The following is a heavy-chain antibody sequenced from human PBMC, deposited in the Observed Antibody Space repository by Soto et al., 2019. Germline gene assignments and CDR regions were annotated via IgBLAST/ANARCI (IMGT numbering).Heavy chain of an antibody. CDR3: ARGWYDFWSGYGYYYLDG. V-gene: IGHV3-66*01. D-gene: IGHD3-3*01. CDR2: IYDGGTT. Sequence: GGSLRLSCAASGFTFSSYYMSWVRQAPGKGLEWVSTIYDGGTTIYADSVKARFTISRDNSKNTLYLQMNGLRAEDTAVYYCARGWYDFWSGYGYYYLDGWGKGTTVTVSS. CDR1: GFTFSSYY. J-gene: IGHJ6*03.